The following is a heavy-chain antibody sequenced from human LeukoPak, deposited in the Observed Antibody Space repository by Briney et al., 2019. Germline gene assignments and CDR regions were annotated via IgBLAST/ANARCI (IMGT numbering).Heavy chain of an antibody. Sequence: GGSLRLSCAASGFTFSSYGMHWVRQAPGKGLEWVAVIWYDGSNKYYADSVKGRFTISRDNSKNTLYLQMNSLRAEDTAVYYCASRSSRLIKGRYFETGDAFDIWGQGTMVTVSS. CDR1: GFTFSSYG. D-gene: IGHD3-9*01. CDR3: ASRSSRLIKGRYFETGDAFDI. V-gene: IGHV3-33*01. CDR2: IWYDGSNK. J-gene: IGHJ3*02.